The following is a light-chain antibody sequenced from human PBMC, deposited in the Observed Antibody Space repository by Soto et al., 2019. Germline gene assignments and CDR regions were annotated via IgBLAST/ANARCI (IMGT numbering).Light chain of an antibody. J-gene: IGLJ1*01. Sequence: QSALTQPASVSGSPGQSITISCGGTSSDVGAYIYVSWYQQFPGKAPKLILYEVNNRPSGVSNRSSGSKSVTTASLTISGLQPEDEADYYCSAYSDIDTKVFGTGTKVTVL. CDR2: EVN. CDR3: SAYSDIDTKV. V-gene: IGLV2-14*03. CDR1: SSDVGAYIY.